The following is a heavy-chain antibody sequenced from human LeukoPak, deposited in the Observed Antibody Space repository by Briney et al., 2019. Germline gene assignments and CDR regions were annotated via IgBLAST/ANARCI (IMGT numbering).Heavy chain of an antibody. J-gene: IGHJ4*02. CDR3: ARDLGKQLEGLDY. Sequence: FQGRGTMTTDTSTSTAYMELRSLRSDDTAVYYCARDLGKQLEGLDYWGQGTLVTVSS. D-gene: IGHD6-13*01. V-gene: IGHV1-18*01.